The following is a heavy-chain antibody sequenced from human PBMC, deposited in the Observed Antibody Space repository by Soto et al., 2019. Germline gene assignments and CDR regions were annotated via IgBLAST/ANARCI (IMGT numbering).Heavy chain of an antibody. D-gene: IGHD2-21*02. Sequence: LRLSCAASGFSISSDAMSWVRQAPGKGLEWVSGISGSGANTNYADSVKGRFAISIDNSKNTLYLQMSSLRAEDTAVYYCAKRQSGNFGTFDSWGQGTLVTVSS. J-gene: IGHJ4*02. V-gene: IGHV3-23*01. CDR2: ISGSGANT. CDR3: AKRQSGNFGTFDS. CDR1: GFSISSDA.